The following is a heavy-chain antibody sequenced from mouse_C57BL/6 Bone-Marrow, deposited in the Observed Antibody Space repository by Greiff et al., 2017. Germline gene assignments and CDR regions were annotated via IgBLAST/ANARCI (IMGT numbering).Heavy chain of an antibody. CDR2: IHPNSGST. D-gene: IGHD2-4*01. CDR3: AYDYDGFDY. V-gene: IGHV1-64*01. J-gene: IGHJ2*01. Sequence: QVQLQQSGAELVKPGASVKLSCKASGYTFTSYWMHWVKQRPGQGLEWIGMIHPNSGSTNYNEKFKSQATLTVDKSSSTAYMQLSSLTSEDSAVYYCAYDYDGFDYWGQGTTLTVSS. CDR1: GYTFTSYW.